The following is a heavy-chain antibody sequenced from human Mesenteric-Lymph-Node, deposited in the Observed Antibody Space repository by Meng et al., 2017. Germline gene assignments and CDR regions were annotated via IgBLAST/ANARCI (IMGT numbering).Heavy chain of an antibody. V-gene: IGHV4-31*03. CDR2: IHDSGST. CDR1: GGPRRSDVNY. D-gene: IGHD3-10*01. CDR3: ARASYGSGSPLGESWFDP. J-gene: IGHJ5*02. Sequence: GARPVWGTHSTTLSPTVPLSGGPRRSDVNYWSWIRQHPGKGLELIGYIHDSGSTYYNPSLKSRVTISADTSKNQFSLKLSSVTAADTAVYYCARASYGSGSPLGESWFDPWGQGTLVTVSS.